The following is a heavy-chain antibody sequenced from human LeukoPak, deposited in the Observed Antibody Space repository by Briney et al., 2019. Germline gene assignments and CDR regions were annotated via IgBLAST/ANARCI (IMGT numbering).Heavy chain of an antibody. D-gene: IGHD3-22*01. J-gene: IGHJ4*02. V-gene: IGHV4-59*01. CDR3: AREGYYDSSGFDY. CDR2: IYYSGST. CDR1: GGSISSYY. Sequence: PSETLSLTCTVSGGSISSYYWSWIRQPPGKGLEWIGYIYYSGSTNYNPSLKSRVTISVDTSKNQFSLKLSSVTAADTAVYYCAREGYYDSSGFDYWGQGTLVTVSS.